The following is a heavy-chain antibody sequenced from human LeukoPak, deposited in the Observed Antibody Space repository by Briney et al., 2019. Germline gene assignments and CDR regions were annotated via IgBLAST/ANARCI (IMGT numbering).Heavy chain of an antibody. CDR1: GFSFSVYA. D-gene: IGHD3-3*01. CDR2: ISGSGGRT. J-gene: IGHJ4*02. CDR3: AKGGQDFDFWRCDY. V-gene: IGHV3-23*01. Sequence: GGSLRLSCAASGFSFSVYAMSWVRQAPGKGLEWVSSISGSGGRTYYTNSVKGRFTISRENFKNTVYLEMNNLGAEDTSLYYCAKGGQDFDFWRCDYGGQGNLVIVSS.